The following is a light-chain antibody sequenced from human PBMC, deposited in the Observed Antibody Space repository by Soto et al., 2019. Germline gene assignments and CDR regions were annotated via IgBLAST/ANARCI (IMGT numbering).Light chain of an antibody. Sequence: QSALTQPASVSGSPGQSITISCTGTSSDVGGYNYVSWYQQHPGKAPKLMIYEVSNRPSGVSNRFSGSKSGNTASLTISGLQAEDEADYYCISYTSSSTLDVVFGGGTQLTVL. CDR1: SSDVGGYNY. CDR3: ISYTSSSTLDVV. V-gene: IGLV2-14*01. J-gene: IGLJ2*01. CDR2: EVS.